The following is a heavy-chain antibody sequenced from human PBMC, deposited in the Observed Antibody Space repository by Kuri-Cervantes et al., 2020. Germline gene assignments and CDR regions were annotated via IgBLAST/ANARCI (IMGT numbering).Heavy chain of an antibody. V-gene: IGHV1-2*04. CDR1: GYTFTGYY. Sequence: ASVKVSCKASGYTFTGYYMHWVRQAPGQGLEWMGWINPNSGGTNYAQKFQGWVTMTRDTSISTAYMELSRLRSDDTAVYYCATAYGSGSYYNWRDSKYYYYGMGVWGQGTTVTVSS. D-gene: IGHD3-10*01. J-gene: IGHJ6*02. CDR2: INPNSGGT. CDR3: ATAYGSGSYYNWRDSKYYYYGMGV.